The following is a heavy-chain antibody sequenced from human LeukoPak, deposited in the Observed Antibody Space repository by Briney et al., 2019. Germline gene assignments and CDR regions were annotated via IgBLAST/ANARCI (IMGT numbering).Heavy chain of an antibody. J-gene: IGHJ4*02. CDR1: GFTFSSYS. Sequence: GGSLRLSCAASGFTFSSYSMNWVRQAPGKGLEWVSPISSSSSYIYYADSVKGRFTISGDNAKNSLYLQMNSLRAEDTAVYYCARASYYYDSSGYTDYWGQGTLVTVSS. CDR3: ARASYYYDSSGYTDY. CDR2: ISSSSSYI. V-gene: IGHV3-21*01. D-gene: IGHD3-22*01.